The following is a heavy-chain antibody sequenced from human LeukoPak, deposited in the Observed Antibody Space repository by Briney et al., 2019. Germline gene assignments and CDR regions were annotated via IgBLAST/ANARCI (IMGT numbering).Heavy chain of an antibody. CDR2: IIPIFGTA. V-gene: IGHV1-69*01. CDR3: ASSLGMEMATPFDY. CDR1: GGTFSSYA. D-gene: IGHD5-24*01. J-gene: IGHJ4*02. Sequence: VKVSCKASGGTFSSYAISWVRQAPGQGLEWMGGIIPIFGTANYAQKFQGRVTITADESTSTAYMELSSLRSEDTAVYYCASSLGMEMATPFDYWGQGTLVTVSS.